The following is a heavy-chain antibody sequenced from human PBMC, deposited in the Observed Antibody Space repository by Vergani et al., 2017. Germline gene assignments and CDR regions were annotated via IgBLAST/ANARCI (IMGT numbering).Heavy chain of an antibody. CDR2: IWYDGSNK. D-gene: IGHD2-15*01. CDR3: ARDPYCSCGSCYSPGWFDP. CDR1: GFTFNNYG. V-gene: IGHV3-33*01. Sequence: QVQLVESGGGVVQPGRSLRLSCAASGFTFNNYGIHWVRQAPGKGLEWVAVIWYDGSNKYYADSVKGRFTISRDSSKNTLYLQMNSLRAEDTAVYYCARDPYCSCGSCYSPGWFDPWGQGTLVTVSS. J-gene: IGHJ5*02.